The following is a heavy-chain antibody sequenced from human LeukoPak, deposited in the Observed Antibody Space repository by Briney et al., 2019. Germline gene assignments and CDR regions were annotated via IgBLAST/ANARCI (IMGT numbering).Heavy chain of an antibody. J-gene: IGHJ6*03. Sequence: GASVKVSCKASGYTFTGYYMHWARQAPGQGLEWMGWINPNSGGTNYAQKFQGRVTMTRDTSISTAYMELSRLRSDDTAVYYCARDFGAAATYYYYMDVWGKGTTVTVSS. CDR2: INPNSGGT. CDR1: GYTFTGYY. D-gene: IGHD2-2*01. CDR3: ARDFGAAATYYYYMDV. V-gene: IGHV1-2*02.